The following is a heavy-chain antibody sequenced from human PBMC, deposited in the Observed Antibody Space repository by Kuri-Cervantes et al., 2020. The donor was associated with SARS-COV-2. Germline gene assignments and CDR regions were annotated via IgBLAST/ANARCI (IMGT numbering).Heavy chain of an antibody. CDR3: ARDSGKGTIFGVVSSEYFQH. J-gene: IGHJ1*01. V-gene: IGHV1-69*13. CDR2: IIPIFGTA. D-gene: IGHD3-3*01. Sequence: SVKVSCKASGGTFSSYAISWVRQAPGQGLEWMGGIIPIFGTANYAQKFQGRVTITADESTCTAYMELNSPRTEDTAVYYCARDSGKGTIFGVVSSEYFQHWGQGTLVTVS. CDR1: GGTFSSYA.